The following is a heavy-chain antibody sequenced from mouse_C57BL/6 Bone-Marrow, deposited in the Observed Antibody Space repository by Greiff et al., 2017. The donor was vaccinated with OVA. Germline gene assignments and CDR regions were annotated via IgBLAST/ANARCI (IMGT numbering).Heavy chain of an antibody. Sequence: EVQVVESGEGLVKPGGSLKLSCAASGFTFSSYAMSWVRQTPEKRLEWVAYISSGGDYIYYADTVKGRFTISRDNARNTLYLQMINLKSEDTAMYYCTRDEYDATWYFDVWGTGTTVTVSS. V-gene: IGHV5-9-1*02. J-gene: IGHJ1*03. CDR3: TRDEYDATWYFDV. D-gene: IGHD2-4*01. CDR2: ISSGGDYI. CDR1: GFTFSSYA.